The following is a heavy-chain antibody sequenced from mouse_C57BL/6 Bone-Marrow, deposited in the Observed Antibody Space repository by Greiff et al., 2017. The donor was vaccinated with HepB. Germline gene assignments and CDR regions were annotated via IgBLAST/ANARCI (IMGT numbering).Heavy chain of an antibody. Sequence: VQLQQSGAELLKPGASVKLSCKATGYTFNGYWIEWVKQRPGHGLEWIGAILPGSGSTNYNEKFTGKATFTADTSSNTAYMQLSSLTTEDSAIYYCAVYYGSSFYWYFDVWGTGTTVTVSS. D-gene: IGHD1-1*01. V-gene: IGHV1-9*01. CDR3: AVYYGSSFYWYFDV. CDR1: GYTFNGYW. J-gene: IGHJ1*03. CDR2: ILPGSGST.